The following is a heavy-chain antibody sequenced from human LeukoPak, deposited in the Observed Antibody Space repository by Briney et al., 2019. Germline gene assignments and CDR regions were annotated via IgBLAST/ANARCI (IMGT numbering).Heavy chain of an antibody. D-gene: IGHD2-2*02. J-gene: IGHJ6*02. V-gene: IGHV1-8*01. CDR2: MNPNTGNT. CDR3: TRAPDIVVVPAAIRRSYYYYYGMDV. CDR1: GYTFTTFN. Sequence: ASVKVSCKASGYTFTTFNINWVRQAPGQGLESMGWMNPNTGNTVYARKFQGRITMTRSTSTTTAYMELSSLTFEDTAVYYCTRAPDIVVVPAAIRRSYYYYYGMDVWGQGTTVTVSS.